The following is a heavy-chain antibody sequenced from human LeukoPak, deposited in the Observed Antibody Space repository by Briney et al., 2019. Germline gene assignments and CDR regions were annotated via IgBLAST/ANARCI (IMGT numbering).Heavy chain of an antibody. D-gene: IGHD6-19*01. V-gene: IGHV1-46*01. J-gene: IGHJ4*02. CDR2: INPSGGST. CDR3: ARDAEWLPRDPYFDY. Sequence: APVKVSCKASGYTFTSYYMHWVRQAPGQGLEWMGIINPSGGSTSYAQKFQGRVTMTRDTSTSTVYMELSSLRSEDTAVYYCARDAEWLPRDPYFDYWGQGTLVTVSS. CDR1: GYTFTSYY.